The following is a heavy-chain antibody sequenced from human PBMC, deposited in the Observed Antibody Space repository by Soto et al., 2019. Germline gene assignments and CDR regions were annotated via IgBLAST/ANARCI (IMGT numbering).Heavy chain of an antibody. CDR3: ARGEGIVVVPAAINPFYYYYYGMDV. D-gene: IGHD2-2*01. CDR2: TYYRSKWYN. V-gene: IGHV6-1*01. J-gene: IGHJ6*02. CDR1: GDSVSSNSVA. Sequence: QTLSRTCAISGDSVSSNSVAWNWIRQSPSRGLEWLGRTYYRSKWYNDYAVSVKSRITINPDTSKNQFSLQLNSVTPEDTAVYYCARGEGIVVVPAAINPFYYYYYGMDVWGQGTTVTVSS.